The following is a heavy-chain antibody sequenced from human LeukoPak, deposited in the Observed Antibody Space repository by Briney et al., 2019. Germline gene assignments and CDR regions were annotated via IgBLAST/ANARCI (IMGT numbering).Heavy chain of an antibody. V-gene: IGHV4-34*01. CDR2: INHSGST. CDR1: GGSFSGYY. D-gene: IGHD2-15*01. Sequence: SETLSLTCAVYGGSFSGYYWSWIRQPPGKGLEWIGEINHSGSTNYNPSLKSRVTISVDTSKNQFSLKLSSVTAADTAVYYCARDPGYCSGGSCYGHDAFDIWGQGTMATVSS. J-gene: IGHJ3*02. CDR3: ARDPGYCSGGSCYGHDAFDI.